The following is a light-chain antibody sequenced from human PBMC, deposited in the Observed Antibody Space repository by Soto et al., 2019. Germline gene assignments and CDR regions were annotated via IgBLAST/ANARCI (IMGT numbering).Light chain of an antibody. J-gene: IGLJ2*01. CDR2: DVS. V-gene: IGLV2-14*01. CDR3: SSYTSSSTHVV. CDR1: SSDVGGYNY. Sequence: QSVLTQPASVSGSPGQSITISCTGTSSDVGGYNYVSWYQQHPGKAPKLMIYDVSNRPSGVSNRFSGSKSGNTASLTISGIQAEDEADYCCSSYTSSSTHVVFGGGTKLTVL.